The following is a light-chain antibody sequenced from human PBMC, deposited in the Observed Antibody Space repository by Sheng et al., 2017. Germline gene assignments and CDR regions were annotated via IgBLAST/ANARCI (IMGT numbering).Light chain of an antibody. CDR2: AAS. Sequence: DIQMTQSPSSLSASVGDRVTITCRASQSISSYLNWYQQKPGKAPKLLIYAASSLQSGVPSRFSGSGSGTDFTLTISSLQPEDFAMYYCQHYGSSVHFGQGTRLDIK. CDR3: QHYGSSVH. V-gene: IGKV1-39*01. CDR1: QSISSY. J-gene: IGKJ5*01.